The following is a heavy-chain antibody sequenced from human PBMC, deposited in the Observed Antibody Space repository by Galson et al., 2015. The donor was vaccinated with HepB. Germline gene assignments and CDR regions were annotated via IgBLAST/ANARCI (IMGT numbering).Heavy chain of an antibody. CDR1: GFTFSSHD. Sequence: LRLSCAASGFTFSSHDMSWVRQAPGKGLEWVSTISDSGGSTYHADSVRGRFTISRDNSKNTLYLQLNNLGAEDTAVYYCTKLSLYCSGGSCYVQYFDHWGQGTLVTVSS. CDR2: ISDSGGST. CDR3: TKLSLYCSGGSCYVQYFDH. J-gene: IGHJ4*02. V-gene: IGHV3-23*01. D-gene: IGHD2-15*01.